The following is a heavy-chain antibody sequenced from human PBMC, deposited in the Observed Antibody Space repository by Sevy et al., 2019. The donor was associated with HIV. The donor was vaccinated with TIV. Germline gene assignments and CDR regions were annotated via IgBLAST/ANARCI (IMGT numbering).Heavy chain of an antibody. CDR3: ARVDWWYCSGGSCSEYFQH. V-gene: IGHV3-53*01. Sequence: GGSLRLSCAASGFTVSSNYMSWVRQAPGKGLEWVSVIYSGGSTYYADSVKGRFTISRDNSKNTLYLQMNGLRAEDTAVYYCARVDWWYCSGGSCSEYFQHWGQGTLVTVSS. CDR1: GFTVSSNY. J-gene: IGHJ1*01. D-gene: IGHD2-15*01. CDR2: IYSGGST.